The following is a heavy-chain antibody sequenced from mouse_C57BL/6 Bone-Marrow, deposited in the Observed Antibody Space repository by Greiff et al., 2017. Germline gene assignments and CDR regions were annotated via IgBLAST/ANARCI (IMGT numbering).Heavy chain of an antibody. Sequence: EVQLQESGGGLVQSGRSLRLSCATSGFTFSDFYMEWVRQAPGKGLEWIAASRNKANDYTTEYSASVKGRFIVSRDTSQSILYLQMNALRAGDTAIYYCARSYYYGSYWYFDVWGTGTTVTVSS. V-gene: IGHV7-1*01. CDR2: SRNKANDYTT. J-gene: IGHJ1*03. D-gene: IGHD1-1*01. CDR1: GFTFSDFY. CDR3: ARSYYYGSYWYFDV.